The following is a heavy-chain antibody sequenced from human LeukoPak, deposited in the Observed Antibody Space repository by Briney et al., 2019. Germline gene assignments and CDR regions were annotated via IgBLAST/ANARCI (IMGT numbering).Heavy chain of an antibody. J-gene: IGHJ4*02. V-gene: IGHV3-66*01. CDR1: EFSVGSNY. CDR2: IYSGGST. Sequence: PGGSLRLSCAASEFSVGSNYMTWVRQAPGKGLEWVSLIYSGGSTYYADSVKGRFTISRDNSKNTLYLQMNSLRAEDTAVYYCARVLYDSSGSRLGYWGQGTLVTVSS. D-gene: IGHD3-22*01. CDR3: ARVLYDSSGSRLGY.